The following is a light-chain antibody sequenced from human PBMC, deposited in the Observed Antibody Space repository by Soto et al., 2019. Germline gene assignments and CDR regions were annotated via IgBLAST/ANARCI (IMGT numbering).Light chain of an antibody. J-gene: IGKJ5*01. V-gene: IGKV3-15*01. CDR2: GAS. CDR1: QNINNN. Sequence: EIVTTQSPVTLSVSPGERATLSCRASQNINNNLAWYQQKPGQAPRLLIYGASTRATGISARFSGGGSGTEFTLSISSLQSEDFAVYYCQQYNNWPPSITFGQGTRLEI. CDR3: QQYNNWPPSIT.